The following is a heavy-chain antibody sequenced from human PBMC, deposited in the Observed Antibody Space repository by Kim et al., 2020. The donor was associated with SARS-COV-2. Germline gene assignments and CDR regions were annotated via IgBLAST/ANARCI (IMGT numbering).Heavy chain of an antibody. Sequence: SGGSTNYADSVNGRFTISRDNSKNTLYLQMNSLRAEDTAVYYCGKGDMDVWGQGTTVTVSS. J-gene: IGHJ6*02. CDR3: GKGDMDV. V-gene: IGHV3-23*01. CDR2: SGGST.